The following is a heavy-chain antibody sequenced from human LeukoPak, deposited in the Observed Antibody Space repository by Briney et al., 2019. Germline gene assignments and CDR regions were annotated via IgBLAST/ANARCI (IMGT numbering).Heavy chain of an antibody. CDR3: ARDRGMVRGVIYYFDY. J-gene: IGHJ4*02. CDR2: IYYSGST. Sequence: PSETLSLTCTVSGGSISSYYWSWIRQPPGKGLEWIGYIYYSGSTNYNPSLKSLVTISVDTSKNQFSLKLSSVTAADTAVYYCARDRGMVRGVIYYFDYWGQGTLVTVSS. CDR1: GGSISSYY. D-gene: IGHD3-10*01. V-gene: IGHV4-59*01.